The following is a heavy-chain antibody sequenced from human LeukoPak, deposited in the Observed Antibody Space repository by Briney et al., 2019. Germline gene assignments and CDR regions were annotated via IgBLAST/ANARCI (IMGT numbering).Heavy chain of an antibody. V-gene: IGHV3-30*18. J-gene: IGHJ4*02. CDR3: AKDRTAGYDGLVDY. Sequence: PGGSLRLSCAASGFTFSTYSMNWVRQAPGKGLEWVAVISYDGSNKYYTDSVKGRFTISRDNSKNTLYLQMNSLRAEDTAVYYCAKDRTAGYDGLVDYWGQGTLVTVSS. CDR1: GFTFSTYS. D-gene: IGHD5-12*01. CDR2: ISYDGSNK.